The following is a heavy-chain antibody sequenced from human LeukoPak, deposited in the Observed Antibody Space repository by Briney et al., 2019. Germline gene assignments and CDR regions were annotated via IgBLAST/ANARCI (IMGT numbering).Heavy chain of an antibody. Sequence: PSETLSLTCTVSGAPISNYYWSWIRQPAGKGLEWIGRVYTGGSTNYNPSLRSRVTISVDKSRNQFFLNLRSVTAADTAVYYCAGRDYWGQGTLVTVSS. CDR3: AGRDY. CDR2: VYTGGST. D-gene: IGHD1-26*01. V-gene: IGHV4-4*07. CDR1: GAPISNYY. J-gene: IGHJ4*02.